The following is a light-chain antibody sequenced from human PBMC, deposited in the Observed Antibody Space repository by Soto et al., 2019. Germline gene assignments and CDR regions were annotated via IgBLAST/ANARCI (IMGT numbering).Light chain of an antibody. CDR1: QGITSY. Sequence: IQLTQSPSSLSASVGDRVTITCRASQGITSYLAWYQQKPGKAPKLLIYAASTLQSGVPSRFSGSGSGTDFTLTISCLQSEDFATYYCLQYNTYSRTFGQGTKVDIK. V-gene: IGKV1-9*01. J-gene: IGKJ1*01. CDR3: LQYNTYSRT. CDR2: AAS.